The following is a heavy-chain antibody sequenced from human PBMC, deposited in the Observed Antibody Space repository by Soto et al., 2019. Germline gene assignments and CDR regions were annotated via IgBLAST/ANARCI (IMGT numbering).Heavy chain of an antibody. V-gene: IGHV4-4*02. Sequence: PSETMYLTCAVSGDSINSTNCGGSVRQPPGKELEWIGEIYHSGSTNYNPSLKSRVTITVDTSKNQFSLKLNSVTAADTAVYYCVADLAFCGGDCHCGPGKWFGPWGQGSLVTVFS. CDR3: VADLAFCGGDCHCGPGKWFGP. CDR1: GDSINSTNC. J-gene: IGHJ5*02. D-gene: IGHD2-21*02. CDR2: IYHSGST.